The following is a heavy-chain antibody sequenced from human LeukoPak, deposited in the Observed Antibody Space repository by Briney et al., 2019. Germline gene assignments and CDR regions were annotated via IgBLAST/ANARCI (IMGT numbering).Heavy chain of an antibody. V-gene: IGHV3-64*01. CDR3: ARGVLARGSSGWYFDY. Sequence: PGGSLRLSCAASRFTFSSYAMHWVRQAPGKGLEYVSAISSNGGSTYYANSVKGRFTISRDNSKNTLYLQMGSLRAEDMAVYYCARGVLARGSSGWYFDYWGQGPLVTVSS. D-gene: IGHD6-19*01. CDR1: RFTFSSYA. CDR2: ISSNGGST. J-gene: IGHJ4*02.